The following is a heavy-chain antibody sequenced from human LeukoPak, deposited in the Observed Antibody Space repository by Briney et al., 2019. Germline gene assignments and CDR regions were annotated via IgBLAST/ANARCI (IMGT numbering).Heavy chain of an antibody. CDR2: IYYSGST. Sequence: SETLSLTCTVSGGSISSYYWSWIRQPPGKGLEWIGYIYYSGSTNYNPSLKSRATISVDTSKNQFSLKLSSVTAADTAVYYCARETYREAGYDYWGQGTLVTVSS. J-gene: IGHJ4*02. CDR3: ARETYREAGYDY. CDR1: GGSISSYY. D-gene: IGHD1-1*01. V-gene: IGHV4-59*01.